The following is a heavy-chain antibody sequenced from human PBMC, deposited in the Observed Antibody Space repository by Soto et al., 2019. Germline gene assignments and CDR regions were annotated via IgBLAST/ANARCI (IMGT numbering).Heavy chain of an antibody. CDR3: ARARLSTACYEFDP. Sequence: GGSLRLSCAASGFTFSNYWMSWVRQAPGKGLEWVANINQDESQKYYVDSVRGRFTVSRDNAKDSLYLQMNSLRAEDTAVYYCARARLSTACYEFDPWGQGTLVTVSS. V-gene: IGHV3-7*01. CDR1: GFTFSNYW. J-gene: IGHJ5*02. CDR2: INQDESQK. D-gene: IGHD2-2*01.